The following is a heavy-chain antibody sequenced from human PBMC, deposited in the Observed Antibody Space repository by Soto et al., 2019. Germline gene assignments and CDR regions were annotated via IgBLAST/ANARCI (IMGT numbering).Heavy chain of an antibody. CDR1: GYTFTGYY. Sequence: ASVKVSCKASGYTFTGYYMHWVRQAPGQGLEWMGWINPNSGGTNYAQKFQGWVTMTRDTSISTAYMELSRLRSDDTAVYYCARGQLERRKLTFIDYWGQGTLVTVSS. D-gene: IGHD1-1*01. CDR2: INPNSGGT. J-gene: IGHJ4*02. V-gene: IGHV1-2*04. CDR3: ARGQLERRKLTFIDY.